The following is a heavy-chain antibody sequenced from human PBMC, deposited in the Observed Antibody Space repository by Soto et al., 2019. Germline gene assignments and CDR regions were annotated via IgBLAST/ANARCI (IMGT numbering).Heavy chain of an antibody. CDR3: ARGGPAAAIDY. D-gene: IGHD2-2*01. CDR2: IYYSGST. Sequence: SVTLPLTCTVSGGSIGSYYWSWIRQPPGKGLEWIGYIYYSGSTNYNPSLKSRVTISVDTSKNQFSLKLSSVTAADTAVYYCARGGPAAAIDYWGQGTLVTVSS. CDR1: GGSIGSYY. V-gene: IGHV4-59*08. J-gene: IGHJ4*02.